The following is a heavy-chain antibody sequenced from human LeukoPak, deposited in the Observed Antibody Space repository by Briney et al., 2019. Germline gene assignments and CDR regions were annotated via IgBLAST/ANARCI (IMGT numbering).Heavy chain of an antibody. CDR1: GYSFTSYW. V-gene: IGHV5-51*01. D-gene: IGHD5-18*01. CDR3: ARSGYPYGMDV. Sequence: GGSLKIPWQGSGYSFTSYWRGWVRQMPGKDLGWLGIFYTGDSETRYRPSFQGQVTISADKSISTAYLQWSSLKASDTAMYYCARSGYPYGMDVWGQGTTVTVSS. J-gene: IGHJ6*02. CDR2: FYTGDSET.